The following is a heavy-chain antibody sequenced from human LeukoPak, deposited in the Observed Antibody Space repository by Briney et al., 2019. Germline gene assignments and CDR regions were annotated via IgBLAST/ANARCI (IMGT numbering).Heavy chain of an antibody. CDR2: IIGSGDST. CDR1: GFIFNNYA. D-gene: IGHD4-17*01. J-gene: IGHJ4*02. Sequence: GGSLRLSCAASGFIFNNYAMNWVRQAPGKGLELVSGIIGSGDSTYYADSVKGRFTISRDNSKNTLFLQTNSLRAEGTAVYYCAKGRGGTVTSGFNYWGQGTLVTVSS. CDR3: AKGRGGTVTSGFNY. V-gene: IGHV3-23*01.